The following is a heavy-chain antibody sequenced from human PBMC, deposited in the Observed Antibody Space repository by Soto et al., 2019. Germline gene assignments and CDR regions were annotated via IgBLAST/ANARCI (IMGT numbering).Heavy chain of an antibody. CDR2: IYYSGST. V-gene: IGHV4-39*01. J-gene: IGHJ4*01. CDR1: DGCISSYY. D-gene: IGHD3-22*01. CDR3: MLGSGWKDFAY. Sequence: SEMLSVTCSVGDGCISSYYWGWIRQPPGKGLEWIGSIYYSGSTYYNPSLKSRVTISVDTSKNQFSLKLSSVTAADTAVYYCMLGSGWKDFAYWAHGTLVTVSS.